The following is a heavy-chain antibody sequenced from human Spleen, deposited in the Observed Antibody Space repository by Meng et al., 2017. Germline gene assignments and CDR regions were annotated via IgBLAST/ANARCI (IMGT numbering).Heavy chain of an antibody. D-gene: IGHD1-7*01. CDR3: ARSHWNYAFYRFDP. CDR1: GYTLTKLS. Sequence: SVKVSCKVSGYTLTKLSMQWVRQAPGQGLEWMGGIIPMFGTTNYAQKFQGRVTITADESTSTAYMELSSLRSEDTAVYYCARSHWNYAFYRFDPWGQGTLVTVSS. J-gene: IGHJ5*02. CDR2: IIPMFGTT. V-gene: IGHV1-69*13.